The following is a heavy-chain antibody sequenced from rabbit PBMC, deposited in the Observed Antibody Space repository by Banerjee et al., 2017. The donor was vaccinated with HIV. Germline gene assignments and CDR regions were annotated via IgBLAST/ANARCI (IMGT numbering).Heavy chain of an antibody. J-gene: IGHJ4*01. Sequence: QLTETGGGLVQPRGSLTLSCKASGIDFTNYYITWVRQAPGKGLEWIGIIYAARGTTDYASWVNGRFTISSDNAQSTVDLQMTSLTAADTATYFCARDLTGVIGWNFGWWGPGTLVT. CDR2: IYAARGTT. CDR3: ARDLTGVIGWNFGW. CDR1: GIDFTNYY. D-gene: IGHD1-1*01. V-gene: IGHV1S7*01.